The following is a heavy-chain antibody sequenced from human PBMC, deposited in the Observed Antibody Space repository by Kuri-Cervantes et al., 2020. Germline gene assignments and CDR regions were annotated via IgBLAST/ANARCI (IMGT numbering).Heavy chain of an antibody. CDR2: ISYDGSNK. CDR3: AKDRGWELLSGFDY. V-gene: IGHV3-30-3*01. J-gene: IGHJ4*02. CDR1: GFTFSSYA. Sequence: GGSLRLSCAASGFTFSSYAMHWVRQAPGKGLEWVAVISYDGSNKYYADSVKGRFTISRDNAKNSLYLQMNSLRAEDTALYYRAKDRGWELLSGFDYWGQGTLVTVSS. D-gene: IGHD1-26*01.